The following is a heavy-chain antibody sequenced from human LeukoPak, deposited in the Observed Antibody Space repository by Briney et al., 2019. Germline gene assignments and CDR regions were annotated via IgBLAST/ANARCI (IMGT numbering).Heavy chain of an antibody. D-gene: IGHD6-6*01. CDR2: IYHSGST. J-gene: IGHJ4*02. V-gene: IGHV4-38-2*01. CDR1: GYSISSGYY. CDR3: ASYEYSSSWANYFDY. Sequence: SETLSLTCAVSGYSISSGYYWGWIRQPPGKGLEWIGSIYHSGSTYYNPSLKSRVTISVDTSKNQFSLKLSSVTAADTAVYYCASYEYSSSWANYFDYWGQGTLVTVSS.